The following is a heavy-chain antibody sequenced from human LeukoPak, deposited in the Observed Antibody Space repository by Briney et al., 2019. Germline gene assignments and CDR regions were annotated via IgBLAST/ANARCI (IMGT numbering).Heavy chain of an antibody. D-gene: IGHD2-15*01. J-gene: IGHJ4*02. CDR2: ISSSGSSI. V-gene: IGHV3-48*03. CDR1: GLTFSSSA. Sequence: PGGSLRLSCAASGLTFSSSAMSCVRQAPGKGLELVSYISSSGSSIYYAYSVKGRFTFSRDSAKNSLYLQMNSLRAEDTAVYYCARAQDGPYYLDYWGQGTLVTVSS. CDR3: ARAQDGPYYLDY.